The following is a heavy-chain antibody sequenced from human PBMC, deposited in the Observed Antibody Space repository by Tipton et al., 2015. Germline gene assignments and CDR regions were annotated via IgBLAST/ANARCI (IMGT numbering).Heavy chain of an antibody. CDR1: GYAFTSYG. CDR3: ARELPDSYNFDY. V-gene: IGHV1-18*01. Sequence: VQLVQSGAEVKRPGASVTVSCKGSGYAFTSYGVSWVRLAPGQGLEWMGWISGYTGDTNTAQKFQDRLTMTTDTSTSTAYMELRSLTSEDTAVYYCARELPDSYNFDYWGQGTLVTVSS. J-gene: IGHJ4*02. D-gene: IGHD1-7*01. CDR2: ISGYTGDT.